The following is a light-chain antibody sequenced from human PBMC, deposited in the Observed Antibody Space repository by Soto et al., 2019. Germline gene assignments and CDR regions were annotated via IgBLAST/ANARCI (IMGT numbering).Light chain of an antibody. V-gene: IGKV3-15*01. CDR3: QQYNNWPPET. J-gene: IGKJ2*01. CDR2: AAT. Sequence: EIVMTQSPAILSVSPGERATLSCRASQSVSGNLAWYQQTPGQPPRLLIYAATTRAPGVPDRFSGSGSGTDFSLTISSLQSEDFAVYYCQQYNNWPPETFGQGNKLEIK. CDR1: QSVSGN.